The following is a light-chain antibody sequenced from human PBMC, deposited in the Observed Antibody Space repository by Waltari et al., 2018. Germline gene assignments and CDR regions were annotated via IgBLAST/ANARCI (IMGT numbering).Light chain of an antibody. J-gene: IGKJ4*01. CDR2: EAS. CDR3: QQRSTWPLT. Sequence: EIVLTQSPVTLSLSPGERATLSCRASQSVSSYLAWYQQKPGQAPRLLIYEASDRATGIPARFSGSGAGTEFTLTISSLEPEDFAVYYCQQRSTWPLTFGGGTKVEIK. V-gene: IGKV3-11*01. CDR1: QSVSSY.